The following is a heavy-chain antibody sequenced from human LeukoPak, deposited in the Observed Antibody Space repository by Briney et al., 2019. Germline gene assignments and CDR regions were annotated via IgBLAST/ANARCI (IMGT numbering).Heavy chain of an antibody. D-gene: IGHD4-23*01. CDR3: ARGGVTDYYYYYMDV. J-gene: IGHJ6*03. CDR2: IYYSGNT. Sequence: SETLSLTCTVSGGSISSYYWSWIRQPPGRGLEWIGYIYYSGNTNYNPSHKSRVTISVDTSKNQFSLKLSSVTAADTAVYYCARGGVTDYYYYYMDVWGKGTTVTVSS. V-gene: IGHV4-59*01. CDR1: GGSISSYY.